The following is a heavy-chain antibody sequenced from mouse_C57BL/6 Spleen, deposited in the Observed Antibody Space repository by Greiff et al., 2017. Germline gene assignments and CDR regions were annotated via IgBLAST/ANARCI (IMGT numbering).Heavy chain of an antibody. V-gene: IGHV1-15*01. Sequence: VKLQQSGAELVRPGASVTLSCKASGYTFTDYEMHWVKQTPVHGLEWIGAIDPETGGTAYNQKFKGKAILTADKSSSTAYMELRSLTSEGSAVYYCTRWGVVAPLDVWGTGTTVTVSS. CDR3: TRWGVVAPLDV. CDR2: IDPETGGT. J-gene: IGHJ1*03. CDR1: GYTFTDYE. D-gene: IGHD1-1*01.